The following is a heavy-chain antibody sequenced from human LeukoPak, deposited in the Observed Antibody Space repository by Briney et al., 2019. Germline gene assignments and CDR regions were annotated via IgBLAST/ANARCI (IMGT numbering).Heavy chain of an antibody. Sequence: GGSLRLSCAASGFIFSDYYMSWIRQAPAKGLEWVSAIGGSGGSTYYADSVKGRFTISRDNSKNTLYLQMNSLRAEDTAVYYCAKDIWPDPEGDYWGQGTLVTVSS. V-gene: IGHV3-23*01. J-gene: IGHJ4*02. D-gene: IGHD1-14*01. CDR3: AKDIWPDPEGDY. CDR2: IGGSGGST. CDR1: GFIFSDYY.